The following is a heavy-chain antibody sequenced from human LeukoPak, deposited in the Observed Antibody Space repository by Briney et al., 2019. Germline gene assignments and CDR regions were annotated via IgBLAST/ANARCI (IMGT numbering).Heavy chain of an antibody. J-gene: IGHJ3*02. CDR3: ARGLSSGSGSYGAFDI. Sequence: GGSLRLSCAASGFTFNSYTIHWVRQAPGKGLEWVAFISYDGSTKYYADSVKGRFTISRDNSKNTLYLQMNSLRAEDTAIYYCARGLSSGSGSYGAFDIWGQGTMVTVSS. CDR2: ISYDGSTK. D-gene: IGHD3-10*01. V-gene: IGHV3-30*04. CDR1: GFTFNSYT.